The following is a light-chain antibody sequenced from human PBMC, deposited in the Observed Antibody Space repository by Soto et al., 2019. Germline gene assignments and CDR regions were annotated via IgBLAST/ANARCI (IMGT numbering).Light chain of an antibody. CDR1: NSNIGTNT. J-gene: IGLJ1*01. CDR3: AAWDDSLGAYV. V-gene: IGLV1-44*01. CDR2: TNN. Sequence: QSVLAQPPSASATPGQRVTISCSGSNSNIGTNTVNWYQQLPGTAPRLLIYTNNQRPSGVPQRFSGSKTGTSASLAIGGLQSEDGAVYYCAAWDDSLGAYVFGTGTKVNVL.